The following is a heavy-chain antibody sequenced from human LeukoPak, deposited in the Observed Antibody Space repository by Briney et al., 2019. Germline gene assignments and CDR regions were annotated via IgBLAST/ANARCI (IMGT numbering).Heavy chain of an antibody. Sequence: TGGSLRLSCAASGFTFSSYSMNWVRQTPGKGLEWVSSISSSSSYIYYADSVKGRFTISRDNAKNSLYLQMNSLRAEDTAVYYCARYAMDGGMDVWGQGTTVTVSS. D-gene: IGHD5-18*01. CDR2: ISSSSSYI. J-gene: IGHJ6*02. V-gene: IGHV3-21*01. CDR3: ARYAMDGGMDV. CDR1: GFTFSSYS.